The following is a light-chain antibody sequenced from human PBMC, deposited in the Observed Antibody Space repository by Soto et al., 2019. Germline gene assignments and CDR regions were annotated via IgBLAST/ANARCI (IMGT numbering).Light chain of an antibody. CDR3: RHYGRSLTT. J-gene: IGKJ1*01. CDR1: QIVSLK. Sequence: EIVVTHSPATLSVSPGERATLSCRASQIVSLKLSWYQQTRGQAPRLLIYGASTRATGVPARFSGSGSGTDFTLTISSLEPEDFAVYYCRHYGRSLTTFGQVAKVDI. V-gene: IGKV3-15*01. CDR2: GAS.